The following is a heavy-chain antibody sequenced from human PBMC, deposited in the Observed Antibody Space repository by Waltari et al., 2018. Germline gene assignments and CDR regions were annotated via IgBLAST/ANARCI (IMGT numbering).Heavy chain of an antibody. D-gene: IGHD2-2*01. CDR3: ATGGVVPAAMRNYYYYGMDV. CDR2: VDPEDGET. V-gene: IGHV1-69-2*01. Sequence: EVQLVQSGAEVKKPGATVKIYCEVSGYTFTDYYMHWVQQAPGQGLEWMGLVDPEDGETIYAEKFQGRVTITADTSTDTAYMELSSLRSEDTAVYYCATGGVVPAAMRNYYYYGMDVWGQGTTVTVSS. J-gene: IGHJ6*02. CDR1: GYTFTDYY.